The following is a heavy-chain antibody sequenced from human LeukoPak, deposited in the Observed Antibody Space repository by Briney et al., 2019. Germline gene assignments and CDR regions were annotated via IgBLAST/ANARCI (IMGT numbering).Heavy chain of an antibody. CDR3: ARDPLLLWFGELFKGSDAFDI. V-gene: IGHV3-21*01. CDR1: GFTFSSYS. Sequence: GGSLRLSCAASGFTFSSYSMNWVRQAPGKGLEWVSSISSSSSYIYYADSEKGRFTISRDNAKNSLYLQMNSLRAEDTAVYYCARDPLLLWFGELFKGSDAFDIWGQGTMVTVSS. CDR2: ISSSSSYI. D-gene: IGHD3-10*01. J-gene: IGHJ3*02.